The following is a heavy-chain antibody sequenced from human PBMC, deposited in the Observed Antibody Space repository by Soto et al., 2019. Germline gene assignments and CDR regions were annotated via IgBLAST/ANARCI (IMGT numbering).Heavy chain of an antibody. CDR3: ATGSSSSWYGWFDY. D-gene: IGHD6-13*01. V-gene: IGHV1-69*02. CDR2: IIPILGIA. CDR1: GGTFSSYT. J-gene: IGHJ4*02. Sequence: QVQLVQSGAEVKKPGSSVKVSCKASGGTFSSYTISWVRQAPGQGLEWMGRIIPILGIANYAKKFQGRVTITADKSTSTAYMELSSLISEDTAVYYCATGSSSSWYGWFDYWGQGTLVTVSS.